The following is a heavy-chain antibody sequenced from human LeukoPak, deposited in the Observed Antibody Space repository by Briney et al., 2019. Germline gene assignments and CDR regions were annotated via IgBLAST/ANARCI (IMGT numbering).Heavy chain of an antibody. CDR1: GFTLSSYS. CDR3: ARAAPRYDILTKFDY. CDR2: ISSSSRTI. V-gene: IGHV3-48*01. J-gene: IGHJ4*02. Sequence: GGSLRLSCAASGFTLSSYSMNWVRQAPGKGLEWVSYISSSSRTIYYADSVKGRFTIFRDNAKNSLFLQMNSLRAEDTAVYYCARAAPRYDILTKFDYWGQGTLVTVSS. D-gene: IGHD3-9*01.